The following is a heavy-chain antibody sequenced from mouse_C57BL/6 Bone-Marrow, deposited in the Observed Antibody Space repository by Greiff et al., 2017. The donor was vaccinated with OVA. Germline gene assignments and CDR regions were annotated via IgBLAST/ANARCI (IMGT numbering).Heavy chain of an antibody. Sequence: VQLQQPGAELVKPGASVKLSCKASGYTFTSYWMQWVKQRPGQGLEWIGEIVPSDSYTYYNQKFQGKATLTVDTSSSTAYMQLSSLTTKDSADYYCAKHYGNSVTYWGQGTLVTVSA. J-gene: IGHJ3*01. CDR2: IVPSDSYT. V-gene: IGHV1-50*01. CDR3: AKHYGNSVTY. CDR1: GYTFTSYW. D-gene: IGHD2-1*01.